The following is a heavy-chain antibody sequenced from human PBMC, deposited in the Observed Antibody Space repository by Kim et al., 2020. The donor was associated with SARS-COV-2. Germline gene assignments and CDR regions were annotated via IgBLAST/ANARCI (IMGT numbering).Heavy chain of an antibody. V-gene: IGHV4-4*02. CDR3: ARVHSSGWYVFPRGYFDY. Sequence: SETLSLTCAVSGGSISSSNWWSWVRQPPGKGLEWIGEIYHSGSTNYNPSLKSRVTISVDKSKNQFSLKLSSVTAADTAVYYCARVHSSGWYVFPRGYFDYWGQGTLVTVSS. J-gene: IGHJ4*02. CDR2: IYHSGST. D-gene: IGHD6-19*01. CDR1: GGSISSSNW.